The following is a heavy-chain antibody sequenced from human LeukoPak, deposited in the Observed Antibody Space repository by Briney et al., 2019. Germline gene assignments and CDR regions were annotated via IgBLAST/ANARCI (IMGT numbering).Heavy chain of an antibody. Sequence: PGRSLRLSCAASGFTFDDYAMHWVRQAPGKGLEWVSGISWNSGSIGYADSVKGRFTISRDNAKNSLYLQMNSLRAEDSAVYYCARPAYTAAYDLWGQGTMVTVS. CDR2: ISWNSGSI. V-gene: IGHV3-9*01. CDR3: ARPAYTAAYDL. J-gene: IGHJ3*01. D-gene: IGHD3-16*01. CDR1: GFTFDDYA.